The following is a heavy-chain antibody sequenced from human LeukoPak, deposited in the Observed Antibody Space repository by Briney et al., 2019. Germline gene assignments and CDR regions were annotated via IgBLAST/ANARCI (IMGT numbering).Heavy chain of an antibody. CDR3: ARHRGSQYYYYMDV. D-gene: IGHD3-10*01. CDR1: GFTFSSYW. Sequence: GGSLRLSCAASGFTFSSYWIHWVRQAPGKGLVWVSRVNTDGSSTSYADSVKGRFTISRDNARNTLYLQMNSLRAEDTAVYYCARHRGSQYYYYMDVWGKGTTVTVSS. CDR2: VNTDGSST. V-gene: IGHV3-74*01. J-gene: IGHJ6*03.